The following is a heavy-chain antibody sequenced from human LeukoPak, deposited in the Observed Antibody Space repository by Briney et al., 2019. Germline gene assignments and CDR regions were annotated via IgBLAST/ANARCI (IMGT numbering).Heavy chain of an antibody. CDR1: GFTFSSYS. CDR3: AREDSYGYESGDY. V-gene: IGHV3-48*01. Sequence: GGSLRLSCAASGFTFSSYSMNWVRQAPGKGLEWVSYISSSSSTIYYADSVKGRFTISRDKAKNSLYLQMNSLRAEDTAVYYCAREDSYGYESGDYWGQGTLVAVSS. CDR2: ISSSSSTI. D-gene: IGHD5-18*01. J-gene: IGHJ4*02.